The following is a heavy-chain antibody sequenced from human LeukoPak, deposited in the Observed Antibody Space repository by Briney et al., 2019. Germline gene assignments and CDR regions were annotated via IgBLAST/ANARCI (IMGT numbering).Heavy chain of an antibody. J-gene: IGHJ6*02. CDR3: AKASGSSGHSFGYGMDV. CDR1: GFTFTSYA. CDR2: ISVGGVTT. V-gene: IGHV3-23*01. Sequence: GASLRLSCAASGFTFTSYAMSWVRQVPEKGLELLSAISVGGVTTYYADSVKGRFTLSRDNSKNTLYLQLNSLRAEDTAIYYCAKASGSSGHSFGYGMDVWGQGTTVTVSS. D-gene: IGHD6-19*01.